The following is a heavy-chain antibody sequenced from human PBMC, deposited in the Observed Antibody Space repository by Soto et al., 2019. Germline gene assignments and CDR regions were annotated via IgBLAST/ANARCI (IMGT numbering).Heavy chain of an antibody. D-gene: IGHD1-1*01. Sequence: EVQLVESGGGLVQPGGSLRLSCAASGFTVSNNYMRWVRQAPGKGLEWVSLIYSGGATYYADSVKGRFTISRDNSKNTLYLQMNSLRADDTAVEYCARDGTYNWVWGQGILVTVSS. CDR3: ARDGTYNWV. CDR1: GFTVSNNY. V-gene: IGHV3-66*01. CDR2: IYSGGAT. J-gene: IGHJ4*02.